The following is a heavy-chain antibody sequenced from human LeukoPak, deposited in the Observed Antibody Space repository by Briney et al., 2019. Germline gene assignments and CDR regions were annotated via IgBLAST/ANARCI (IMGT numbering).Heavy chain of an antibody. D-gene: IGHD5-18*01. Sequence: ASVKVSCKASGGTFGSYAISWVRQAPGQGLEWMGWINPNSGGTNYAQKFQGRVTMTRDTSISTAYMELSRLRSDDTAVYYCARSFRRGYSYGTFDYWGQGTLVTVSS. CDR2: INPNSGGT. J-gene: IGHJ4*02. V-gene: IGHV1-2*02. CDR3: ARSFRRGYSYGTFDY. CDR1: GGTFGSYA.